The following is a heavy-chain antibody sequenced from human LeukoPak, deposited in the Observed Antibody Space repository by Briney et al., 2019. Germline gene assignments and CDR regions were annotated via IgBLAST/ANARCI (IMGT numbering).Heavy chain of an antibody. CDR1: GGSFSGYY. J-gene: IGHJ5*02. CDR3: ARDGQTKLLWFGELSGWFDP. CDR2: INHSGST. Sequence: SETLSLTCAVYGGSFSGYYWSWIRQPPGKGLEWIGEINHSGSTNYNPSLKSRVTISVDTSKNQFSLKLSSVTAADTAVYYCARDGQTKLLWFGELSGWFDPWGQGTLVTVSS. D-gene: IGHD3-10*01. V-gene: IGHV4-34*01.